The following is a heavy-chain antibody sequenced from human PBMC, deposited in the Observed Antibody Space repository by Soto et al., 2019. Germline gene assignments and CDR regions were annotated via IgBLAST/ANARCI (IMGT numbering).Heavy chain of an antibody. CDR1: GFTFSSYG. Sequence: LRLSCAASGFTFSSYGMHWVRQAPGKGLEWVAVISYDGSNKYYADSVKGRFTISRDNSKNTLYLQMNSLRAEDTAVYYCAKDFSWSGYPIYLMDVCGQGSTVTVAS. CDR2: ISYDGSNK. J-gene: IGHJ6*02. CDR3: AKDFSWSGYPIYLMDV. V-gene: IGHV3-30*18. D-gene: IGHD3-3*01.